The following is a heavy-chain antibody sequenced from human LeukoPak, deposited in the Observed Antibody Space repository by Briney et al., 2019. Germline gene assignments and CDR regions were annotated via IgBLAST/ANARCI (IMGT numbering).Heavy chain of an antibody. CDR3: VKGFVHPTYYFDY. J-gene: IGHJ4*02. CDR1: GFTFSNYA. V-gene: IGHV3-23*01. CDR2: ITGSGDGT. D-gene: IGHD3-10*01. Sequence: GGSLRLSCAASGFTFSNYAMMWVRQAPGKRLEWVSSITGSGDGTYYADSVRGRFTISRDNSENTLYLQLNGLRAEDTAVYFCVKGFVHPTYYFDYWGQGTLVTVSS.